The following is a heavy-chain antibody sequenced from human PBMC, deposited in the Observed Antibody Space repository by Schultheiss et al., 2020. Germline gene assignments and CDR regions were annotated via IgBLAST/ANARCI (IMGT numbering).Heavy chain of an antibody. CDR1: GGSISSGGYY. CDR3: ARGVDAATPYYYDSSGYCDY. Sequence: SETLSLTCTVSGGSISSGGYYWTWIRQHPGKGLEWIGYIYYSGSTYYNPSLKSRVTISLDTSKNLFSLKLSSVTAADTAVYYCARGVDAATPYYYDSSGYCDYWGQGTLVTGYS. D-gene: IGHD3-22*01. CDR2: IYYSGST. V-gene: IGHV4-31*03. J-gene: IGHJ4*02.